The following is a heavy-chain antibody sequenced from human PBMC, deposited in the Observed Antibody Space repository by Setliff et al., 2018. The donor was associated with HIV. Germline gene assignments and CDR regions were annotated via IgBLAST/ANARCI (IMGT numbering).Heavy chain of an antibody. CDR2: VYASAYS. CDR3: ARDWVTRSNYYGSGSPWYFDF. Sequence: PSETLSLTCTVSGDSIGDYYWNWIRQPAGKGLEWIGRVYASAYSNYNPSLKSRVTMSVDTSQNQFSLKLRSVNAADTAVYYYARDWVTRSNYYGSGSPWYFDFWGRGILVTVSS. V-gene: IGHV4-4*07. CDR1: GDSIGDYY. J-gene: IGHJ2*01. D-gene: IGHD3-10*01.